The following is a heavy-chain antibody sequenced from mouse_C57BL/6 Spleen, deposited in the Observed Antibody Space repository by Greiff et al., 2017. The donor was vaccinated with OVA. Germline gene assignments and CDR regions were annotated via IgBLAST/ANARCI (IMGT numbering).Heavy chain of an antibody. CDR3: ARRDYGSSYYLAF. J-gene: IGHJ1*03. Sequence: EVHLVESGGDLVKPGGSLKLSCAASGFTFSSYGMSWVRQTPDKRLEWVATISSGGSYTYYPDSVKGRFTISRDNAKNTLYLQMSSLKSEDTAMYYGARRDYGSSYYLAFWGTGTTVTVSS. CDR2: ISSGGSYT. CDR1: GFTFSSYG. D-gene: IGHD1-1*01. V-gene: IGHV5-6*01.